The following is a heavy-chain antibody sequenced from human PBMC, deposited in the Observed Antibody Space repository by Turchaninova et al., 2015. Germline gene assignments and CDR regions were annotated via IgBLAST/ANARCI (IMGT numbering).Heavy chain of an antibody. V-gene: IGHV3-30*09. J-gene: IGHJ6*02. CDR1: GFTFSRYA. Sequence: QVQLVESGGGVVQPGRSLRLSCAASGFTFSRYAMHWVRQHPGTGLGGVAVVCSGGGNNNTNPWSCKGRFDICRGNSKSMLYPQMNRLDGEDTAGYYCSRDGYSSGWSYYYFGMDVWGQGTTVTVSS. CDR3: SRDGYSSGWSYYYFGMDV. CDR2: VCSGGGNNN. D-gene: IGHD6-19*01.